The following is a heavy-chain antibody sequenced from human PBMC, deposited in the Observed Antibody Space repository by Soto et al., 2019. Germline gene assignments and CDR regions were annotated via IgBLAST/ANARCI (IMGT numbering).Heavy chain of an antibody. D-gene: IGHD6-25*01. CDR1: GGTFSSYT. CDR3: AREPSDSSAGELKD. J-gene: IGHJ4*02. V-gene: IGHV1-69*08. CDR2: IIPILGIA. Sequence: QVQLVQSGAEVKKPGSSVKVSCKASGGTFSSYTISWVRQAPGQGLEWMGRIIPILGIANYAQKFQGRVTITADKSTSTAYMELSSLRSEDTAVYYCAREPSDSSAGELKDWGQGTLVTVSS.